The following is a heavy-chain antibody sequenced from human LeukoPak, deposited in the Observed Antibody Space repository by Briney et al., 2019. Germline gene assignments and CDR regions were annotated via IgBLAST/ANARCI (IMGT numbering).Heavy chain of an antibody. CDR1: GFTFDDYA. Sequence: PGRSLRLSCAASGFTFDDYAMHWVRQAPGKGLEWVSGISWNSGSIGYADSVKGRFTISRDNAKNSLYLQMDSLRAEDTALYYCAKDMSPMIGTSHAFDIWGQGTMVTVSS. J-gene: IGHJ3*02. CDR2: ISWNSGSI. V-gene: IGHV3-9*01. CDR3: AKDMSPMIGTSHAFDI. D-gene: IGHD3-22*01.